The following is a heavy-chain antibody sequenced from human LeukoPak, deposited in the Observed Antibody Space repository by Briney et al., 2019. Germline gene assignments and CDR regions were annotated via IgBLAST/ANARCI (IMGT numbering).Heavy chain of an antibody. D-gene: IGHD5/OR15-5a*01. Sequence: GGSLRLSCAASGFTFSSYWMSWVRQAPGKGLEWVANIKQDGSEKYYVDSVKGRFTISRDNAKNSLYLQMNSLRAEDTAVYYCARDHVYDYLVLYYYGMDAWGQGTTVTVSS. CDR3: ARDHVYDYLVLYYYGMDA. V-gene: IGHV3-7*01. CDR1: GFTFSSYW. CDR2: IKQDGSEK. J-gene: IGHJ6*02.